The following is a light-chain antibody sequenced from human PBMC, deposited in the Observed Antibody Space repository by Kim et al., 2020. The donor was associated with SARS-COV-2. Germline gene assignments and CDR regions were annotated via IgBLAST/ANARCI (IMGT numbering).Light chain of an antibody. V-gene: IGLV3-21*04. J-gene: IGLJ2*01. CDR2: SDT. CDR3: QVWDSTSDHVI. CDR1: SIGGLS. Sequence: APDRTATRTGGEGSIGGLSVNWYQQKAGQAPVLVIHSDTDRPSGIPERVSGTNSGTAATLTISRVEAGDEADYYCQVWDSTSDHVIFGGGTQLTVL.